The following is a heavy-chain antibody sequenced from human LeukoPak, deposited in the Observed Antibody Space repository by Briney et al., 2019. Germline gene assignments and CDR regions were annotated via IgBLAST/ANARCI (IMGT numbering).Heavy chain of an antibody. Sequence: GASVKVSCKASGYTFTSYGISWVRQAPGQGLEWMGWINTNTGNPTYAQGFTGRFVFSLDTSVSTAYLQISSLKAEDTAVYYCARDSTPDYYGSGSYDGDYWGQGTLVTVSS. CDR3: ARDSTPDYYGSGSYDGDY. CDR2: INTNTGNP. D-gene: IGHD3-10*01. CDR1: GYTFTSYG. V-gene: IGHV7-4-1*02. J-gene: IGHJ4*02.